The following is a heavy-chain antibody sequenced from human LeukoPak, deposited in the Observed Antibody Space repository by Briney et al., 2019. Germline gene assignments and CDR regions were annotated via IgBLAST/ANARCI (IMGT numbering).Heavy chain of an antibody. J-gene: IGHJ4*02. Sequence: GGSLRLSCAASGFTFSSYAMSWVRQAPGKGLEWVSAISGSGGSTYYADSVKGRFTISRGNSKNTLYLQMNSLRAEDTAVYYCAKSMVGATYFDYWGQGTLVTVSS. V-gene: IGHV3-23*01. CDR2: ISGSGGST. D-gene: IGHD1-26*01. CDR1: GFTFSSYA. CDR3: AKSMVGATYFDY.